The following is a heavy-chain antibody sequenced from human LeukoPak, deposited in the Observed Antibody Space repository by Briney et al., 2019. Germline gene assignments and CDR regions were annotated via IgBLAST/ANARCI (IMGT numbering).Heavy chain of an antibody. J-gene: IGHJ3*02. CDR1: GYTLTELS. CDR2: FDPEDGET. Sequence: ASVKVSCKVSGYTLTELSMHWVRQAPGKGLEWMGGFDPEDGETIYAQKFQGRVTMTEDTSTDTAYMELSSLRSEDTAVYYCATGGFATMIAEAFDIWGQGTMVTVSS. V-gene: IGHV1-24*01. CDR3: ATGGFATMIAEAFDI. D-gene: IGHD3-22*01.